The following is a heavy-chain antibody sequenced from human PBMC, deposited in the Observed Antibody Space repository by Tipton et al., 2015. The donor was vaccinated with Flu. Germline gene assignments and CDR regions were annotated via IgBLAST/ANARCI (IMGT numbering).Heavy chain of an antibody. V-gene: IGHV3-7*01. CDR1: GFNFTNYW. CDR2: IKQDGSVK. Sequence: SLRLSCAASGFNFTNYWMSWVRQAPGKGLEWVANIKQDGSVKYYVASVKGRFTVSRDNAKSSLYLHMNSLTAEDTAVYYCARAVGGSGSYWGQGTLVTVSS. J-gene: IGHJ4*02. D-gene: IGHD3-10*01. CDR3: ARAVGGSGSY.